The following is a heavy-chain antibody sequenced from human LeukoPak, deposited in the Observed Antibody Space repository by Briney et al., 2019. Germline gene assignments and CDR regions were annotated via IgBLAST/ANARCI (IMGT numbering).Heavy chain of an antibody. J-gene: IGHJ6*02. CDR2: IIPIFGTA. CDR3: ARVLGCSSTSCFRRKTYSFHYYYYGMDV. D-gene: IGHD2-2*01. V-gene: IGHV1-69*13. Sequence: SVKVSCKASGGTFSSYAISWVRQAPGQGLEWMGGIIPIFGTANYAQKFQGRVTITADESTSTAYMELSSLRSEDTAVYYCARVLGCSSTSCFRRKTYSFHYYYYGMDVWGQGTTVTVSS. CDR1: GGTFSSYA.